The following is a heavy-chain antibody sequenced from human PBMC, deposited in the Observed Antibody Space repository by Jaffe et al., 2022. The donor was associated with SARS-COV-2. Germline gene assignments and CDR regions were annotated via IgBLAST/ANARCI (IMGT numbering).Heavy chain of an antibody. CDR1: GFTFSSYS. J-gene: IGHJ4*02. Sequence: EVQLVESGGGLVKPGGSLRLSCAASGFTFSSYSMNWVRQAPGKGLEWVSSISSSSSYIYYADSVKGRFTISRDNAKNSLYLQMNSLRAEDTAVYYCARDQKVSGGVRSDYWGQGTLVTVSS. CDR3: ARDQKVSGGVRSDY. V-gene: IGHV3-21*01. D-gene: IGHD3-16*01. CDR2: ISSSSSYI.